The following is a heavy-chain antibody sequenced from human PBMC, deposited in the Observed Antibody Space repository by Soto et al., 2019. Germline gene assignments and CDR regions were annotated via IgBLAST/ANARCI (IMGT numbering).Heavy chain of an antibody. V-gene: IGHV4-30-4*01. CDR1: GGSINSGDFY. J-gene: IGHJ5*02. D-gene: IGHD3-3*01. CDR3: ARALVFWTGVKWFDP. Sequence: NPSETLSLTCSVSGGSINSGDFYWSWIRQPPGKGLEWIGNIYYSRSAYYSPSLQSRVTISMDTSTNQFSLRLISVTAADTAVYYCARALVFWTGVKWFDPWGQGSLVTVSS. CDR2: IYYSRSA.